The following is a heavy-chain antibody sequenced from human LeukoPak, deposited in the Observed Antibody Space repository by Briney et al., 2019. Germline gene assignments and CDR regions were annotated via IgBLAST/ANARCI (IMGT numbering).Heavy chain of an antibody. CDR1: GFTFGRYW. J-gene: IGHJ4*02. CDR3: ARDQYDTWSRRGNFDS. Sequence: GGPLRLSCVASGFTFGRYWMSWVRQAPGKGLEWVANIKLDGSEKNYVDSVKGRFTISRDNTKNSLYLQMNSLRAEDTAVFYCARDQYDTWSRRGNFDSWGQGTLVIVSS. V-gene: IGHV3-7*03. CDR2: IKLDGSEK. D-gene: IGHD3-3*01.